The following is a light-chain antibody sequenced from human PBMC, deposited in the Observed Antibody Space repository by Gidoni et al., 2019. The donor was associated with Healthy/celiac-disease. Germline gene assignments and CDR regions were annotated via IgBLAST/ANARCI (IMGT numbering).Light chain of an antibody. CDR3: LQHNNYPFT. V-gene: IGKV1-17*01. J-gene: IGKJ3*01. CDR1: QGLGND. CDR2: AAS. Sequence: DIQMTQSPSSLSASVGDRVSITCRASQGLGNDLGWYQQKPVKAPKRLIYAASSLQGGVPSRYSGSGSETEFTLTISSLQPEDFATYSCLQHNNYPFTFGPGTRVDIK.